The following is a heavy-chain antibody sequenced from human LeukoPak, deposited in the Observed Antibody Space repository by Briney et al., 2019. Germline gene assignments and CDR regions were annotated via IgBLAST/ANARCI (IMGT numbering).Heavy chain of an antibody. D-gene: IGHD2-21*02. V-gene: IGHV4-34*01. CDR2: INRSGST. CDR3: ARGGFYCGDDCYVDY. J-gene: IGHJ4*02. CDR1: GGSLSYYY. Sequence: SETLSLTCAVCGGSLSYYYWSWIRQPPEKGLEGIGEINRSGSTNYNPSLKSRVSISVDTSKNQFSLKLSSVTAADTAVYYCARGGFYCGDDCYVDYWGQGTLVTVSS.